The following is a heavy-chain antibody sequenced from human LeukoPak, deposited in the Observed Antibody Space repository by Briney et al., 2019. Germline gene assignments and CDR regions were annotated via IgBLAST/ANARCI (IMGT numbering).Heavy chain of an antibody. D-gene: IGHD2-8*01. CDR1: GFTFSSYA. CDR3: ARRNRVSESFDY. Sequence: GGSLRLSCAASGFTFSSYAMSRVRQAPGEGLEWVSGIISAGGTYYADSVKGRFTISRDNSKNTLYLQMNSLRAEDTAVYYCARRNRVSESFDYWGQGTLVTVSS. V-gene: IGHV3-23*01. CDR2: IISAGGT. J-gene: IGHJ4*02.